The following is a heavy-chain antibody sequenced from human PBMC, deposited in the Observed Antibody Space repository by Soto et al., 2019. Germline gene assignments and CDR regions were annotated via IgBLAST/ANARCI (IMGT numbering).Heavy chain of an antibody. V-gene: IGHV4-34*01. CDR3: ARGPRIVPAAMSYYYGMDV. D-gene: IGHD2-2*01. CDR2: INHSGST. CDR1: GGSFSGYY. Sequence: SETLSLTCAVYGGSFSGYYWSWIRQPPGKGLEWIGEINHSGSTNYNPSLKSRVTISVDTSKNQFSLKLSSVTAADTAVYYCARGPRIVPAAMSYYYGMDVWGQGTTVTVSS. J-gene: IGHJ6*02.